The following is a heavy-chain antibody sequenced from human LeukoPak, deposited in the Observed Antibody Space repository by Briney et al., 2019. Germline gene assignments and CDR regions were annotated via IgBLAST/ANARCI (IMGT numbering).Heavy chain of an antibody. CDR2: IYYSGST. D-gene: IGHD2-15*01. CDR1: GGSISSSSYY. J-gene: IGHJ4*02. Sequence: NPSETLSLTCTVSGGSISSSSYYWGWIRQPPGKGLEWIGSIYYSGSTYYNPSLKSRVTISVDTSKNQFSLKLSSVTAADTAVYYCATRYCSGGSCQNSHFDYWGQGTLVTVSS. CDR3: ATRYCSGGSCQNSHFDY. V-gene: IGHV4-39*01.